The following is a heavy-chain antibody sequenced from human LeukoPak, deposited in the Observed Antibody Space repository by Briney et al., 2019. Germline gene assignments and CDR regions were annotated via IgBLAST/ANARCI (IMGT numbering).Heavy chain of an antibody. CDR1: GFTVSSNY. D-gene: IGHD3-3*01. Sequence: GGSLRLSCAASGFTVSSNYMSWVRQAPGKGLEWVSVIYSGGSTYYADSVKGRFTISRDNSKNTLYLQMNSLRAEDTAAYYCARVGGSYYDPLDYWGQGTLVTVSS. V-gene: IGHV3-66*01. CDR3: ARVGGSYYDPLDY. J-gene: IGHJ4*02. CDR2: IYSGGST.